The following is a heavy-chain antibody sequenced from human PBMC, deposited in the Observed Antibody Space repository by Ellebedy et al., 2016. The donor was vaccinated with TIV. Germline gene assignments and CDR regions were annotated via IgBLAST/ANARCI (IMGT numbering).Heavy chain of an antibody. Sequence: AASVTVSCKASGYTLSDYHMHWVRQAHGQGLEWMGWLNPNSGATNYAQNFQGRVTMTRDTSISTAYMELSRLRSDDTAVYYCAKDLLLTSRWWLDPWGQGTLVTVSS. J-gene: IGHJ5*02. CDR2: LNPNSGAT. V-gene: IGHV1-2*02. CDR3: AKDLLLTSRWWLDP. D-gene: IGHD3-10*01. CDR1: GYTLSDYH.